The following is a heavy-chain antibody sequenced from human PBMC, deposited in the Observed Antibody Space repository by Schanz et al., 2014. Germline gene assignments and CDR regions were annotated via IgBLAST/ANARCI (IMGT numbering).Heavy chain of an antibody. CDR1: GFTFSSYS. V-gene: IGHV3-21*01. CDR3: VKDLQRELLRDDHYYGMDV. CDR2: IDGRGITT. Sequence: EVQLVESGGGLVKPGGSLRLSCEASGFTFSSYSLNWVRQVPGKGLEWVAIIDGRGITTFYADSVKGRFTISRDNAKNTMYLQMNSLRAEDTAVYYCVKDLQRELLRDDHYYGMDVWGQGTTVTVSS. J-gene: IGHJ6*02. D-gene: IGHD1-26*01.